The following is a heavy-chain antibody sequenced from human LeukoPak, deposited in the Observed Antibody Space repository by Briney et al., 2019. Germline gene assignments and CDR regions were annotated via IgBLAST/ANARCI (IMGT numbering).Heavy chain of an antibody. CDR1: GFTFSSYS. CDR3: ARGGYSYGYDWFDP. V-gene: IGHV3-21*01. CDR2: ISSSSSYI. Sequence: GGSLRLSCAASGFTFSSYSMNWVRQAPGKGLEWVSSISSSSSYIYYTDSVKGRFTISRDNAKNSLYLQMNSLRAEDTAVYYCARGGYSYGYDWFDPWGQGTLVTVSS. D-gene: IGHD5-18*01. J-gene: IGHJ5*02.